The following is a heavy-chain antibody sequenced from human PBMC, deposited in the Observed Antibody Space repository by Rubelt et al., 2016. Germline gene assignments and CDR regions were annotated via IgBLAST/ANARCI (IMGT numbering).Heavy chain of an antibody. CDR1: GGSISSSSYY. D-gene: IGHD3-3*01. CDR3: ARRGAIFGVVIYFDY. J-gene: IGHJ4*02. V-gene: IGHV4-39*01. CDR2: IYYSGST. Sequence: QLQLQESGPGLVKPSETLSLTCTVSGGSISSSSYYWGWIRQPPGKGLEWIGSIYYSGSTYYNPSLKSRVTISVETSKNQFSLKLNSVTAADTAVYYCARRGAIFGVVIYFDYWGQGTLVTVSS.